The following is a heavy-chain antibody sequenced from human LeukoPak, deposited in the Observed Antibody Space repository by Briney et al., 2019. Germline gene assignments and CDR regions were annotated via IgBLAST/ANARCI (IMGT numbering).Heavy chain of an antibody. V-gene: IGHV3-73*01. D-gene: IGHD1-26*01. CDR2: IDKKDKGYATAT. CDR1: GFTFSGSS. CDR3: TRDSGTYNWFDP. J-gene: IGHJ5*02. Sequence: GGSLKLSCAASGFTFSGSSIHWVRQSSGKGLEWVGQIDKKDKGYATATAYAASVKGRFTISRDDSINTAHLQMKSLKTEDTALYYCTRDSGTYNWFDPWGQGTLVTVSS.